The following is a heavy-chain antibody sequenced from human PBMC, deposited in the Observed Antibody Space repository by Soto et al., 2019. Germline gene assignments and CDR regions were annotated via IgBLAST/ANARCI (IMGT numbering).Heavy chain of an antibody. CDR2: IYYSGST. J-gene: IGHJ4*02. V-gene: IGHV4-59*01. D-gene: IGHD1-26*01. CDR1: GGSISSYY. Sequence: PSETLSLTCTVSGGSISSYYWSWIRQPPAKGLEWIGYIYYSGSTNYNPSLKSRVTISVDTSKNQFSLKLSSVTAADTAVYYCATVGGSYYGYFDYWGQGTLVTVSS. CDR3: ATVGGSYYGYFDY.